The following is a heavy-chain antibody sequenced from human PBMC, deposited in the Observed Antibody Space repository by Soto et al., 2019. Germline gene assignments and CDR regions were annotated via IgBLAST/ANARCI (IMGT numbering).Heavy chain of an antibody. CDR1: GGSISSSSYY. D-gene: IGHD4-4*01. V-gene: IGHV4-39*01. J-gene: IGHJ6*03. CDR3: ARSKSITYSNYPPSPGRYYYYYYYMDV. Sequence: SETLSLTCTVSGGSISSSSYYWGWIRQPPGKGLEWIGSIYYSGSTYYNPSLKSRVTISVDTSKNQFSLKLSSVTAADTAVYYCARSKSITYSNYPPSPGRYYYYYYYMDVWGKGTTVTVSS. CDR2: IYYSGST.